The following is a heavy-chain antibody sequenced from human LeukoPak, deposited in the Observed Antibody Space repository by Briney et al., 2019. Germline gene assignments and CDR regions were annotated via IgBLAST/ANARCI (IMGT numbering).Heavy chain of an antibody. V-gene: IGHV1-24*01. CDR2: FDPEDGET. CDR3: ATGSVAVAGFDY. Sequence: WASVKVSCKVSGYTLTELSMHWVRQAPGRGLEWMGGFDPEDGETIYAQKFQGRVTMTEDTSTDTAYMELSSLRSEDTAVYYCATGSVAVAGFDYWGQGTLVTVSS. J-gene: IGHJ4*02. CDR1: GYTLTELS. D-gene: IGHD6-19*01.